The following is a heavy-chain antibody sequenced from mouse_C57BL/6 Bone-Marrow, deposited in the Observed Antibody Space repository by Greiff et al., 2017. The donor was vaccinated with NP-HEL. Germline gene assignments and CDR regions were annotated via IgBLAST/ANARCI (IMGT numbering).Heavy chain of an antibody. CDR1: GYAFSSYW. Sequence: QVHVKQSGAELVKPGASVKISCKASGYAFSSYWMNWVKQRPGKGLAWIGQIYPGDGDTNYNGKFKGKATLTADKSSSTAYMQLSSLTSEDSAVYFCASRPPITTVVATDYFAYWGQGTTLTVSS. CDR3: ASRPPITTVVATDYFAY. J-gene: IGHJ2*01. D-gene: IGHD1-1*01. V-gene: IGHV1-80*01. CDR2: IYPGDGDT.